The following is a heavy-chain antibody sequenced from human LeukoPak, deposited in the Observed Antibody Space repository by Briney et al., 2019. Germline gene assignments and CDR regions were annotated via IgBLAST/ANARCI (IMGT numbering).Heavy chain of an antibody. CDR2: VYYSGTT. CDR1: GGSISYYY. Sequence: NSSETLSLTCTVSGGSISYYYWSWIRQSPGKGLEWIGYVYYSGTTNYNPSLKSRVTISVDTSKNQFSLQLRSVTAADTAVYYCAKEDPQTRVPDGMDVWGQGTTVTVSS. V-gene: IGHV4-59*01. CDR3: AKEDPQTRVPDGMDV. D-gene: IGHD4/OR15-4a*01. J-gene: IGHJ6*02.